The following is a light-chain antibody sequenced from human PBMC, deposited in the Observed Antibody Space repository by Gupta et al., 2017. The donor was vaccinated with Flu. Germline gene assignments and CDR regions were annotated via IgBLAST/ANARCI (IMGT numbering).Light chain of an antibody. J-gene: IGKJ4*01. CDR1: QDISNY. Sequence: DIQMTQSPSSLSASVGDRVTITCQASQDISNYLNWYQQKPGKAPKLLIYDASNLETGVPSRFGGSGSGTDFTFTISSLQPEDIATYYCQQYDNLRVTFGGGTKVEIK. CDR2: DAS. V-gene: IGKV1-33*01. CDR3: QQYDNLRVT.